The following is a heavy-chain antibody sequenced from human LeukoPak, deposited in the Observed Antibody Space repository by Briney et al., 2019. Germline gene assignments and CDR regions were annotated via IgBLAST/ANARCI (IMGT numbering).Heavy chain of an antibody. V-gene: IGHV5-51*01. CDR1: GSSFTDYW. CDR2: IYPGDSDT. D-gene: IGHD3-10*01. Sequence: GESLQISCQTAGSSFTDYWIGWVRQMPGKGLEWMGIIYPGDSDTRYSPSFQGQVTISADKSIRTAYLQWSLKASDTAIYYCARSDQLRWFGEPRRPFYYGMDVWGQGTTVTVS. J-gene: IGHJ6*02. CDR3: ARSDQLRWFGEPRRPFYYGMDV.